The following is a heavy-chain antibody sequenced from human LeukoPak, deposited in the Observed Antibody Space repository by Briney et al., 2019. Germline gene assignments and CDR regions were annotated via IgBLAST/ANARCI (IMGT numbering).Heavy chain of an antibody. Sequence: GGSLRLSCAASGFTFSSYWMSWVRQAPGKGLEWVANIKQDGSEKYYVDSVKGRFTISGDNAKNSLYLQMNSLRAEDTAVYYCARASPYCSGGSCSNDYWGQGTLVTVSS. CDR3: ARASPYCSGGSCSNDY. D-gene: IGHD2-15*01. CDR1: GFTFSSYW. J-gene: IGHJ4*02. CDR2: IKQDGSEK. V-gene: IGHV3-7*01.